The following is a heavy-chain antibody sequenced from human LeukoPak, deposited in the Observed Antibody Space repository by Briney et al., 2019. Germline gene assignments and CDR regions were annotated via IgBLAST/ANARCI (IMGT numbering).Heavy chain of an antibody. CDR3: ARGFCTSTSCYGSY. Sequence: GGSLRLSCAASGFTFRSYTMNWVRQAPGTGLEWVSSISSSSSSIYYADSVKGRFTISRDNAKKSLYLQMNSLRAEDTAMYYCARGFCTSTSCYGSYWGQGTLVTVSS. V-gene: IGHV3-21*01. CDR1: GFTFRSYT. D-gene: IGHD2-2*01. CDR2: ISSSSSSI. J-gene: IGHJ4*02.